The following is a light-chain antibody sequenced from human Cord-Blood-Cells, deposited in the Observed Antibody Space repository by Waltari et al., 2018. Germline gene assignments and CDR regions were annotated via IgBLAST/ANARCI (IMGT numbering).Light chain of an antibody. CDR1: QSVSSN. CDR2: GAS. V-gene: IGKV3-15*01. J-gene: IGKJ4*01. Sequence: EIVMTQSPATLSASPRDSATLSCRASQSVSSNLAWYQQKTGQAPRLLIYGASTRANGIPARFSGSGSGTEFTLTISSLQSEDFAVYYCQQYNNWPLTFGGGTKVEIK. CDR3: QQYNNWPLT.